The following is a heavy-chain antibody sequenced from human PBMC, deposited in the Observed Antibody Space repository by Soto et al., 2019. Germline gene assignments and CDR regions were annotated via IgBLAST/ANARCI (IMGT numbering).Heavy chain of an antibody. Sequence: PSETLSLTCTVSGGSVSSGISNWSWIRQPPGKGLEWIAYIYYSGSTNSNPSLKSRVTISVDTSKNLFSLKLSSVTAADTAVYYCARESGWAFDYWGQGTLVTVSS. V-gene: IGHV4-61*01. J-gene: IGHJ4*02. CDR2: IYYSGST. CDR3: ARESGWAFDY. D-gene: IGHD6-19*01. CDR1: GGSVSSGISN.